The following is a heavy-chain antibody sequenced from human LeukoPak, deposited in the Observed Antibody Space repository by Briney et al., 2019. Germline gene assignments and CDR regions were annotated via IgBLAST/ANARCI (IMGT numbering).Heavy chain of an antibody. CDR2: IYYSGST. CDR3: ARDGGTMVLRGWFDP. J-gene: IGHJ5*02. V-gene: IGHV4-34*01. Sequence: PSETLSLTCAVYGGSFSGYYWSWIRQPPGKGLEWIGSIYYSGSTYYNPSLKSRVTISVDTSKNQFSLKLSSVTAADTAVYYCARDGGTMVLRGWFDPWGQGTLVTVSS. CDR1: GGSFSGYY. D-gene: IGHD3-10*01.